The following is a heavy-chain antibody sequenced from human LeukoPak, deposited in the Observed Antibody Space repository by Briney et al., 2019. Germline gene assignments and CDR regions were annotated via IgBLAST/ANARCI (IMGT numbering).Heavy chain of an antibody. Sequence: GASVKVSCKASGGTFSSYAISWVRQAPGQGLEWMGGIIPIFSTANYAQKFQGRVTITTDESTSTAYMELSSLRSEDTAVYYCARTYQGYCSSTSCHIDYWGQGTLVTVSS. CDR1: GGTFSSYA. J-gene: IGHJ4*02. CDR2: IIPIFSTA. CDR3: ARTYQGYCSSTSCHIDY. V-gene: IGHV1-69*05. D-gene: IGHD2-2*01.